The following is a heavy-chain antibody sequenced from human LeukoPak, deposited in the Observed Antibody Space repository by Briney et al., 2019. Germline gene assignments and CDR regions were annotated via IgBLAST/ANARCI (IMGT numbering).Heavy chain of an antibody. CDR2: IYYSGST. J-gene: IGHJ2*01. V-gene: IGHV4-61*01. CDR1: GGSIAGSSYY. D-gene: IGHD6-13*01. Sequence: SETLSLTCTVSGGSIAGSSYYWSWIRQPPGKGLEWIGYIYYSGSTNYNPSLKSRVTISVDTSKNQFSLKLSSVTAADTAVYYCARVYYSNSYDYWYFDLWGRGTLVTVSS. CDR3: ARVYYSNSYDYWYFDL.